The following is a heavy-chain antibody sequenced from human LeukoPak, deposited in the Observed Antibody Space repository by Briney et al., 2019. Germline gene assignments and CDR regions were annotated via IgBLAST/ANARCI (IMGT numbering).Heavy chain of an antibody. CDR1: GGSITSFY. V-gene: IGHV4-59*01. CDR3: ARGQPQRYSSGWYVNWFDP. J-gene: IGHJ5*02. Sequence: SETLSLTCSVSGGSITSFYWSWIRQPPGKGLEWIAYIYYTGITNYNPSLKSRVTISLDTSENQISLKLSSVTAADTAVYYCARGQPQRYSSGWYVNWFDPWGQGTLVTVPS. D-gene: IGHD6-19*01. CDR2: IYYTGIT.